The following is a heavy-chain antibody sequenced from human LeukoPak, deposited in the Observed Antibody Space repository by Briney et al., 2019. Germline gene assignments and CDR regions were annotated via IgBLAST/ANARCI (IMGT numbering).Heavy chain of an antibody. D-gene: IGHD2-2*01. CDR3: ARAPAYCSSTSCPPDY. CDR1: GFTFSSYS. V-gene: IGHV3-21*01. Sequence: GGSLRLSCAASGFTFSSYSMNWVRQAPGKGLEWVSPISSSSSYIYYADSVKGRFTISRDNAKNSLYLQMNSLRAEDTAVYYCARAPAYCSSTSCPPDYWGQGTLVTVSS. J-gene: IGHJ4*02. CDR2: ISSSSSYI.